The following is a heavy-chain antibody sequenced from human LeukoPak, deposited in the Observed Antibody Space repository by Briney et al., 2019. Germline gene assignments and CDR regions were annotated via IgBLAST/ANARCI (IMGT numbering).Heavy chain of an antibody. J-gene: IGHJ4*02. V-gene: IGHV1-8*01. CDR3: ARIIWSGYYFDY. D-gene: IGHD3-3*01. Sequence: ASVKVSCKASGYTFTSYDINWVRQATGQRLEWMGWMNPNSGNTGYAQKLQGRVTMTTDTSTSTAYMELRSLRSDDTAVYYCARIIWSGYYFDYWGQGTLVTVSS. CDR2: MNPNSGNT. CDR1: GYTFTSYD.